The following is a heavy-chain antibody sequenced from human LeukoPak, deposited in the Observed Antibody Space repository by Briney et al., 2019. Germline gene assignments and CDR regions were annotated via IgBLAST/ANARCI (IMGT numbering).Heavy chain of an antibody. D-gene: IGHD1-1*01. J-gene: IGHJ5*02. CDR2: IYTDGTMI. CDR3: VRDRREGDNDYHSPLLDL. V-gene: IGHV3-74*01. CDR1: GFTLSGYW. Sequence: PGGSLRLSCAASGFTLSGYWMNWVRQVPGKGLMWVSRIYTDGTMIIYADSVRGRFTISRDNARNTLYLQMNSLRAEDTGVYYCVRDRREGDNDYHSPLLDLWGQGTLVTVSS.